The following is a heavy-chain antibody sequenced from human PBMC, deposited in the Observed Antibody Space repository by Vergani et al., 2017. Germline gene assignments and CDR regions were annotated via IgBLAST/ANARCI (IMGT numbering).Heavy chain of an antibody. J-gene: IGHJ4*02. CDR3: ARTSITMVRGVIINPYFDY. D-gene: IGHD3-10*01. CDR2: ISSSGSTI. Sequence: QVQLVESGGGLVKPGGSLRLSCAASGFTFSDYYMSWIRQAPGKGLEWVSYISSSGSTIYYADSVKGRFTISRENAKNSLYLQMNSLRAEDTAVYYCARTSITMVRGVIINPYFDYWGQGTLVTVSS. V-gene: IGHV3-11*01. CDR1: GFTFSDYY.